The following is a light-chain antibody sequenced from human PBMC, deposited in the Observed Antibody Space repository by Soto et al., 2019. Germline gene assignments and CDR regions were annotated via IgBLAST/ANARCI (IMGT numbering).Light chain of an antibody. V-gene: IGLV2-23*01. CDR3: CSYAGSYVV. Sequence: QPASVSGSPGQSITISCTGTSSDVGSYNLVSWYQQHPGKAPKLMIYEGSKRPSGVSNRFSGSKSGNTASLTISGLQAEDEADYYCCSYAGSYVVFGGGTQLTVL. J-gene: IGLJ2*01. CDR1: SSDVGSYNL. CDR2: EGS.